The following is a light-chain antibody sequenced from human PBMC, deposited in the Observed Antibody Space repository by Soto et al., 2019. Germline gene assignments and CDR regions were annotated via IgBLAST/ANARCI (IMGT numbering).Light chain of an antibody. Sequence: EIVMTQSPATLSVSPGERATLSCRASQSVSSNLAWYQQKPGQAPRLLVYGASTRATIIPARFSGSRSGTEFTLTISSLQSEDFAVYYCQQYNTWPPTFGQGTRPEIK. J-gene: IGKJ5*01. CDR3: QQYNTWPPT. CDR2: GAS. V-gene: IGKV3-15*01. CDR1: QSVSSN.